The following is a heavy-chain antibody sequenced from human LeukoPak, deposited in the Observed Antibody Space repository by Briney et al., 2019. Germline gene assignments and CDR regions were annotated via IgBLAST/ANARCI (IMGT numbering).Heavy chain of an antibody. CDR2: ISGSGGST. CDR1: GFTFSSYA. Sequence: PGGFLRLSCAASGFTFSSYAMSWVRQAPGKGLEWVSAISGSGGSTYYADSVKGQFTISRDNSKNTLYLQMNSLRAEDTAVYYCAKGNYNDYYYYYMDVWGKGTTVTVSS. J-gene: IGHJ6*03. D-gene: IGHD1-7*01. V-gene: IGHV3-23*01. CDR3: AKGNYNDYYYYYMDV.